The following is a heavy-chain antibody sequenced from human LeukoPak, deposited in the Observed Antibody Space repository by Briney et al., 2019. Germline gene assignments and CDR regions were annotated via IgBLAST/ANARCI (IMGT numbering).Heavy chain of an antibody. CDR3: AKVYSGRSPFPFYYYGMDV. D-gene: IGHD5-18*01. J-gene: IGHJ6*02. CDR1: GFTFSSYA. V-gene: IGHV3-23*01. CDR2: ISGSGGST. Sequence: GGSLRLSCAASGFTFSSYAMSWVRQAPGKGLEWVSAISGSGGSTYYADSVKGRFTISRDNSKNTLYLQMNSLRAEDTAVYYCAKVYSGRSPFPFYYYGMDVWGRGTTVTVSS.